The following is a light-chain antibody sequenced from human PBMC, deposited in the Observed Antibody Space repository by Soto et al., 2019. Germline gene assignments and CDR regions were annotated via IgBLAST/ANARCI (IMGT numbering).Light chain of an antibody. CDR1: SSDVGGYNY. J-gene: IGLJ1*01. Sequence: QSALTQPASVSGSPGQSITISCTGTSSDVGGYNYVSWYQQHPGNAPKLIIYEVSNRPSGVSNRFSGSKSDNTASLTISGLQAEDEADYYCSSYTSSNTYVFGTGTKLTVL. CDR2: EVS. V-gene: IGLV2-14*01. CDR3: SSYTSSNTYV.